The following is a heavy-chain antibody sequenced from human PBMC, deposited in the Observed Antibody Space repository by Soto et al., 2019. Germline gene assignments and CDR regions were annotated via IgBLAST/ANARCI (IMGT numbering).Heavy chain of an antibody. CDR3: VRLIGNSWLDS. D-gene: IGHD3-22*01. V-gene: IGHV3-23*01. Sequence: GGSLRLSCRVSGVPCSGFAVSWVRQAPGKGLEWVSAIRGSGGTTYYADSVKGRFTFSRDNSKNTLYLQMNSLRAEDTAIYYCVRLIGNSWLDSWGQGTLVTVSS. CDR2: IRGSGGTT. CDR1: GVPCSGFA. J-gene: IGHJ5*01.